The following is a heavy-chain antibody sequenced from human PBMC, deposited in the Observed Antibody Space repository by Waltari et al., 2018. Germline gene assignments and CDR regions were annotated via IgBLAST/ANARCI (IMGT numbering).Heavy chain of an antibody. CDR2: IDWDDDK. CDR1: GFSLSSTPMC. CDR3: ARTAGLPTDGLGMDV. D-gene: IGHD6-25*01. V-gene: IGHV2-70*15. Sequence: QVTLKESGPALVKPTQTLTLTCTFSGFSLSSTPMCVSWIRQPPGKALEWLARIDWDDDKYYSASLKTRLTVSKDTSKNQVVLKMSNVDPVDTATYYCARTAGLPTDGLGMDVWGQGTTVIVSS. J-gene: IGHJ6*02.